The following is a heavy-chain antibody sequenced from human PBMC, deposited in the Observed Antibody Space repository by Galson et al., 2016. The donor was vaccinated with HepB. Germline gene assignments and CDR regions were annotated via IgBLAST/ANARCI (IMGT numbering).Heavy chain of an antibody. Sequence: SLRLSCAASGFTFSSYAMTWVRQAPGKGLEWVSAISSSGDRTYYADSVKGRFTISRDNSKNTLYLQMNSLRAKDTAVYYCAKRMFGSYLDYWGRGTLVTVSS. J-gene: IGHJ4*02. D-gene: IGHD3-16*02. CDR1: GFTFSSYA. CDR2: ISSSGDRT. V-gene: IGHV3-23*01. CDR3: AKRMFGSYLDY.